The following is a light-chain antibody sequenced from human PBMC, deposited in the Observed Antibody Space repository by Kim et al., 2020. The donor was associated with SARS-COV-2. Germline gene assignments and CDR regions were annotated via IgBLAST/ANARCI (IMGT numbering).Light chain of an antibody. Sequence: LSPGERATLYGRASPSARSYLAWYQQKPGQAPRLLIYDASNRATGIPARFSGSGSGADFTLTISSLEPEDFAVYYCQQRSDWPLTFGGGTKVDIK. V-gene: IGKV3-11*01. CDR1: PSARSY. CDR3: QQRSDWPLT. CDR2: DAS. J-gene: IGKJ4*01.